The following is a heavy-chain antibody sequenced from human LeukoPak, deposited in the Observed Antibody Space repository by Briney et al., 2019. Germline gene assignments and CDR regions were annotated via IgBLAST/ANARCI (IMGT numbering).Heavy chain of an antibody. CDR2: INHSGST. D-gene: IGHD5-18*01. J-gene: IGHJ6*03. V-gene: IGHV4-34*01. CDR1: GGSFSGYY. Sequence: SETLSLTCAVHGGSFSGYYWSWIRQPPGKGLEWIGEINHSGSTNYNPSLKSRVTISVDTSKNQFSLKLSSVTAADTAVYYCARGVKVGYGYYYYYYYMDVWGKGTTVTVSS. CDR3: ARGVKVGYGYYYYYYYMDV.